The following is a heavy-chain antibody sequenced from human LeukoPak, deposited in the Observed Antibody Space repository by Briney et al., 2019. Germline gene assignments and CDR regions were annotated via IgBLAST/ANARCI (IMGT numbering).Heavy chain of an antibody. CDR2: IYYSGST. CDR1: GGSISSSSYY. CDR3: ARDRSGPQDY. V-gene: IGHV4-39*02. J-gene: IGHJ4*02. D-gene: IGHD3-16*02. Sequence: SETLSLTCTVSGGSISSSSYYWGWIRQPPGKGLEWIGSIYYSGSTYYNPSLKSRVTISVDTSKNQFSLKLSSVTAADTAVYYCARDRSGPQDYWGQGTLVTVSS.